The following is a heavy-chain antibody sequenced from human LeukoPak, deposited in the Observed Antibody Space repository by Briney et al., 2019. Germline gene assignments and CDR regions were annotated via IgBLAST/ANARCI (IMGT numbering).Heavy chain of an antibody. CDR1: GFTFSSYG. V-gene: IGHV3-30*18. D-gene: IGHD3-3*01. Sequence: GRSLRLSCAASGFTFSSYGMHWVRQAPGKGLEWVAVISYDGSNKYYADSVKGRFTISRDNSKNTLYLQMNSLRAEDTAVYYCAKVVSYDFWSGYYPADYYYYMDVWGKGTTVTVSS. J-gene: IGHJ6*03. CDR2: ISYDGSNK. CDR3: AKVVSYDFWSGYYPADYYYYMDV.